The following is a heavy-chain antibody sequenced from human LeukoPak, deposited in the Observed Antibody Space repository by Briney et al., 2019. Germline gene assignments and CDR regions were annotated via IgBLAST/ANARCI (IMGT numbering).Heavy chain of an antibody. V-gene: IGHV1-58*02. CDR3: AAAGDGYSDFDY. CDR2: IVVGSGNT. CDR1: GFTFTSSA. J-gene: IGHJ4*02. D-gene: IGHD5-24*01. Sequence: SVKVSCKASGFTFTSSAMQWVRQARGQRLEWIGWIVVGSGNTNYAQKFQERVTITRDRSTSTAYMELSSLRSEDTAVYYCAAAGDGYSDFDYWGQGTLVTVSS.